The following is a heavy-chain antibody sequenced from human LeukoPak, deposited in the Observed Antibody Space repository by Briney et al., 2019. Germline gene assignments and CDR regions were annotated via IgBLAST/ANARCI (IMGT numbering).Heavy chain of an antibody. CDR2: ISSSSSTI. CDR3: ARGGLSSGWIFDY. J-gene: IGHJ4*02. D-gene: IGHD6-19*01. V-gene: IGHV3-48*01. CDR1: GGSISTSSYY. Sequence: ETLSLTCTVSGGSISTSSYYWGWIRQAPGKGLEWVSYISSSSSTIYYADSVKGRFTISRDNAKNSLYLQMNSLRAEDTAVYYCARGGLSSGWIFDYWGQGTLVTVSS.